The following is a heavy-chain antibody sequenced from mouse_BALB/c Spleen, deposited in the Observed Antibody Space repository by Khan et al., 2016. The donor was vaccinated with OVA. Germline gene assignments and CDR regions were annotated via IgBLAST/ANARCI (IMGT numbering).Heavy chain of an antibody. D-gene: IGHD1-2*01. CDR3: ARTARIKY. CDR2: LSYSGST. Sequence: EVQLVESGPGLVKPSQSLSLTCTVTGYSLTSGYGWNWIRQFPGNQLEWMGYLSYSGSTNYNPSLKSRISITRDTSKNQFFLQLNSVTTEDTATYYCARTARIKYWGQGTTLTVSS. CDR1: GYSLTSGYG. V-gene: IGHV3-2*02. J-gene: IGHJ2*01.